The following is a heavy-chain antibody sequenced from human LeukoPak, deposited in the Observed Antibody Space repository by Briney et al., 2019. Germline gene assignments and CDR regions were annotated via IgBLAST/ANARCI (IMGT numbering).Heavy chain of an antibody. CDR3: AKDGSMPWGYYMDV. CDR2: IRSDGYHT. J-gene: IGHJ6*03. D-gene: IGHD2/OR15-2a*01. CDR1: GFIFDAHD. Sequence: PGGSLRLSCGASGFIFDAHDMHWVRQAPGKGLEWVAFIRSDGYHTYYADSVKGRFTITRDNAKNSLYLEMNSLRAEDTAVYYCAKDGSMPWGYYMDVWGKGTTVTISS. V-gene: IGHV3-30*02.